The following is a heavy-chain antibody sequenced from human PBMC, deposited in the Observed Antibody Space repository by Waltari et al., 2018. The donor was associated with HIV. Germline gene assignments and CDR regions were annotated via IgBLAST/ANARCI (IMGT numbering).Heavy chain of an antibody. CDR3: ARGLIAANWYFDL. D-gene: IGHD5-12*01. V-gene: IGHV3-7*01. J-gene: IGHJ2*01. CDR1: GFSLRRYW. CDR2: INQDGSEK. Sequence: EVQLVESGGALVQPGGSLRLSCNGSGFSLRRYWMTWVRQAPGEGLEGVANINQDGSEKYSVDSVKGRFTISRDNTKNSLSLQMNSLRVEDTAVYYCARGLIAANWYFDLWGRGTLVIVSS.